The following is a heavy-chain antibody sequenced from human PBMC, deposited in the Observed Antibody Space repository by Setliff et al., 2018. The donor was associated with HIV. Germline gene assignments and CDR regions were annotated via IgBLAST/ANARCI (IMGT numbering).Heavy chain of an antibody. CDR2: IYPGGARG. V-gene: IGHV1-46*01. CDR1: GYTFTSYY. D-gene: IGHD4-17*01. CDR3: AREGLLVTTVGGAYWYHGMDV. J-gene: IGHJ6*02. Sequence: ASVKVSCKASGYTFTSYYMHWVRQAPGQGLEWMGIIYPGGARGSYAQKFQGRVTMTWDTSTSTVDMELSSLRSEDTAVYYCAREGLLVTTVGGAYWYHGMDVWGQGTTVTVSS.